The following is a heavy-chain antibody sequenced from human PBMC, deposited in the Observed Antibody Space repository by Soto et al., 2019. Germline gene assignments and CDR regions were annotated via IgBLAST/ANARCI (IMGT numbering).Heavy chain of an antibody. V-gene: IGHV2-5*02. CDR1: GFSLSTSGVG. CDR3: AHSQMVFRDYPGGWFDP. Sequence: QITLKESGPTLVKPTQTLTLTCTFSGFSLSTSGVGVGWIRQPPGKALEWLALIYWDDDKRYSPSLKSRLTITKDTSKNQVVLTMTNMDPVDTATYYCAHSQMVFRDYPGGWFDPWGQGTLVTVSS. J-gene: IGHJ5*02. CDR2: IYWDDDK. D-gene: IGHD4-17*01.